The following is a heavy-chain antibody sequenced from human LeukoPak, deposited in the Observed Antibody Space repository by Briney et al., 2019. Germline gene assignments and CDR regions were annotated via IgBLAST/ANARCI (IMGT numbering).Heavy chain of an antibody. V-gene: IGHV3-30*02. CDR3: AKVRDDYDTSGYVPYYFDY. J-gene: IGHJ4*02. CDR2: IRYDGSNK. Sequence: GGSLRLSCAASGFTFSSYGMHWVRQAPGKGLEWVAFIRYDGSNKYYADSVKGRFTISRDNSQNTLYLQMHSLRAEDTAVYYCAKVRDDYDTSGYVPYYFDYWGQGTPVTVSS. CDR1: GFTFSSYG. D-gene: IGHD3-22*01.